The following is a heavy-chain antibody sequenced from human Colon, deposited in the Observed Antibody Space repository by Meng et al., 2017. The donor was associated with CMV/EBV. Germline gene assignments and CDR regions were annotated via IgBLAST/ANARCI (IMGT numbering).Heavy chain of an antibody. CDR2: IYYSGST. D-gene: IGHD3-10*01. CDR3: ARSGFSREVRGMMTQYWYFDL. CDR1: GGSISSSSYY. J-gene: IGHJ2*01. V-gene: IGHV4-39*07. Sequence: SETLSLTCTVSGGSISSSSYYWGWIRQPPGKGLEWIGSIYYSGSTYYNPSLKSRVTISVDTSKNQFSLKLSSVTAADTAVYYCARSGFSREVRGMMTQYWYFDLWGRGTLVTVSS.